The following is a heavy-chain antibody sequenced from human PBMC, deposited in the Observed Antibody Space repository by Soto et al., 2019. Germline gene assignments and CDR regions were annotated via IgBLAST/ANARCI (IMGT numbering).Heavy chain of an antibody. J-gene: IGHJ5*02. CDR1: GYSFTSYW. Sequence: GESLKISCKGSGYSFTSYWISWVRQMPGKGLEWMGRIDPSDSYTNYSPSFQGHVTISADKSISTAYLQWSSLKASDTAMYYCARWGSNNNWFDPWGQGTLVTVSS. V-gene: IGHV5-10-1*01. D-gene: IGHD2-15*01. CDR3: ARWGSNNNWFDP. CDR2: IDPSDSYT.